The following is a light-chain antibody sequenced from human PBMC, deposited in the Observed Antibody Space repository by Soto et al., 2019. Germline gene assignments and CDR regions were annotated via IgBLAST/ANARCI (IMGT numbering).Light chain of an antibody. CDR3: SSYSSSSILYV. V-gene: IGLV2-14*01. Sequence: QSALTQPASVSGSPGQSITISCTGTSSDVGGYIYVSWYQQHPGKAPKLLIYEVSNRPSGVSYRFSGSKSGNTASLTISGLQAEDEADYYCSSYSSSSILYVFGTGTKLTVL. J-gene: IGLJ1*01. CDR1: SSDVGGYIY. CDR2: EVS.